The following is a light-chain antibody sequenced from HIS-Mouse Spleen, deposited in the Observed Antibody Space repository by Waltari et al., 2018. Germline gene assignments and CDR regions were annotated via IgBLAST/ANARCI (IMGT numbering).Light chain of an antibody. V-gene: IGLV1-47*01. J-gene: IGLJ3*02. CDR2: RNN. Sequence: QSVLTQPPSASGTPAQRVTISCSGRSSNIGSNYVYWYQQLPGTAPKLLIYRNNQRPSGVPDRFSGAQSGTSASLAISGLRSEDEADYYCAAWDDSLSGWVFGGGTKLTVL. CDR1: SSNIGSNY. CDR3: AAWDDSLSGWV.